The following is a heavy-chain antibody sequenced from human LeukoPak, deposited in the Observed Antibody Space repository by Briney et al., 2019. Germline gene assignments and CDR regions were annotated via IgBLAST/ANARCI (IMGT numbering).Heavy chain of an antibody. CDR3: ARDPYYDFWSGGFDP. CDR1: GGPISSGSYY. Sequence: SETLSLTCTVSGGPISSGSYYWSWIRQPAGKGLEWIGRIYTSGSTNYNPSLKSRVTISVDTSKNQFSLKLSSVTTAGTAVYYCARDPYYDFWSGGFDPWGQGTLVTVSS. D-gene: IGHD3-3*01. V-gene: IGHV4-61*02. CDR2: IYTSGST. J-gene: IGHJ5*02.